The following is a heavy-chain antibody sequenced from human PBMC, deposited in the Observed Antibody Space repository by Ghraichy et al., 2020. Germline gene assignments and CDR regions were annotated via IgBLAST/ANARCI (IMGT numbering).Heavy chain of an antibody. D-gene: IGHD5-18*01. CDR1: GYTFTTYG. V-gene: IGHV1-18*01. CDR3: ARDLSSYGQSLAYDY. CDR2: ISAYSGDT. J-gene: IGHJ4*02. Sequence: ASVKVSCKASGYTFTTYGITWVRQAPGQGLEWMGWISAYSGDTNYELRLQGRVTLTTDTSTSTAYMELRNLRSDDTAVYYCARDLSSYGQSLAYDYWGQGTLVTVSS.